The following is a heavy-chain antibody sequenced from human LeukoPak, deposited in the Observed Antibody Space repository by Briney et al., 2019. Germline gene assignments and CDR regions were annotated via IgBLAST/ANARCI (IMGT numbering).Heavy chain of an antibody. Sequence: GGSLRLSCAASGFTFRSYSMHWVRQAPGKGLVWVSRIKVDGTTTTYADSVKGRFTISRDNSKNTLYLQMNSLRAEDTAVYYCAREDYWGQGTLVTVSS. CDR1: GFTFRSYS. J-gene: IGHJ4*02. V-gene: IGHV3-74*03. CDR2: IKVDGTTT. CDR3: AREDY.